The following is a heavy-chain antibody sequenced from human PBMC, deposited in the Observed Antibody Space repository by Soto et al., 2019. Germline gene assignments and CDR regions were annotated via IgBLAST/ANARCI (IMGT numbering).Heavy chain of an antibody. D-gene: IGHD3-10*01. CDR3: ARDRGATYFDY. J-gene: IGHJ4*02. V-gene: IGHV6-1*01. CDR1: GDSVSSNSAT. Sequence: SETLSLTCAISGDSVSSNSATWKWIRQSPSRGLEWLGRTYYRSKWYNDYAVSVRSRITLNPDTSKNQFSLHLNSVTPEDTAVYYCARDRGATYFDYWGQGTLVTVSS. CDR2: TYYRSKWYN.